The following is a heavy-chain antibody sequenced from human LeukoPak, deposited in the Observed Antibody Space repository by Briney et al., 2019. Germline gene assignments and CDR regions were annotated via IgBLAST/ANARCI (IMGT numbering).Heavy chain of an antibody. D-gene: IGHD4-17*01. V-gene: IGHV3-23*01. J-gene: IGHJ4*02. CDR3: ARASDYGDYGIDY. CDR2: ISGSGGST. Sequence: GGSLRLSCAASGFIFSSYAMSWVRQAPGKGLEWVSTISGSGGSTYYADSVKGRFTISRDNAKNSLYLQMNSLRAEDTAVYYCARASDYGDYGIDYWGQGTLVTVSS. CDR1: GFIFSSYA.